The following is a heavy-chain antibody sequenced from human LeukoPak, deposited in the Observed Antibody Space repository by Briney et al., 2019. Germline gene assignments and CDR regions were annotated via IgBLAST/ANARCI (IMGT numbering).Heavy chain of an antibody. CDR3: ARVRGGYCSSTSCSHGMDY. V-gene: IGHV3-7*01. CDR2: IKQDGSEK. J-gene: IGHJ4*02. CDR1: GFTFSSYW. Sequence: PGGSLRLSCAASGFTFSSYWMSWVRQAPGKGLGWVANIKQDGSEKYYVDSVKGRFTISRDNAKNSLYLQMNSLRAEDTAVYYCARVRGGYCSSTSCSHGMDYWGQGTLVTVSS. D-gene: IGHD2-2*01.